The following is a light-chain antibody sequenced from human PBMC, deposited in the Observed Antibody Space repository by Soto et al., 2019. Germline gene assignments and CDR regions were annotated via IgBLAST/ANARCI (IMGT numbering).Light chain of an antibody. J-gene: IGKJ1*01. CDR2: GAS. CDR3: QQYINLWT. Sequence: IVMTQSSATLSVSPGERVSLSSRTNQSVSSKLSWHQQPPSQPTRLLISGASTRATGPPASFSGSGSGTDFTLTISRLQSEDFAVYYCQQYINLWTFGQGTKVDIK. V-gene: IGKV3-15*01. CDR1: QSVSSK.